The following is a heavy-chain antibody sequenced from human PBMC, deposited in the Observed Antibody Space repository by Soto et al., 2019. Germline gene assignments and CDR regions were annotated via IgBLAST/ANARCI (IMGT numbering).Heavy chain of an antibody. J-gene: IGHJ6*02. V-gene: IGHV4-59*01. CDR3: ARGSPGLWFGELLPYYYGMDV. CDR1: GGSISSYY. Sequence: SETLSLTCTVSGGSISSYYWSWIRQPPGKGLEWIGYIYYSGSTNYNPSLKSRVTISVDTSKNQFSLKLSSVTASDTAVYYCARGSPGLWFGELLPYYYGMDVWGQGTTVTVS. D-gene: IGHD3-10*01. CDR2: IYYSGST.